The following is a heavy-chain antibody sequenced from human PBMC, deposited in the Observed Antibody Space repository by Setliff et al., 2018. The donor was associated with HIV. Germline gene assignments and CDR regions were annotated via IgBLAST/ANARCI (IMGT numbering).Heavy chain of an antibody. CDR1: GFTFSSYE. CDR3: ARSPGMFDY. V-gene: IGHV3-48*01. Sequence: PGGSLRLSCAASGFTFSSYEMNWVRQAPGKGLEWVSYISSSSSIIYYADSVKGRFTISRDNARNSLYLQMNSLRAEDTAVYYCARSPGMFDYWGQGTPVTVSS. J-gene: IGHJ4*02. CDR2: ISSSSSII. D-gene: IGHD1-1*01.